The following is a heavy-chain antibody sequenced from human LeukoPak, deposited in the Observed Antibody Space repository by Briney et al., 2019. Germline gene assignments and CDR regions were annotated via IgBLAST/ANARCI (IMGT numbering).Heavy chain of an antibody. Sequence: PGVSLRLSCSASGFTFSSCALIWVRQAPGKGLEWVSAISGSGGGTYYADSVKGRFTISRDNSKNTLYLQMNRLSTEATDVYYCAKTTTGYSSGRYTGWHVDYWGQGTLVTVSS. CDR1: GFTFSSCA. D-gene: IGHD6-19*01. CDR3: AKTTTGYSSGRYTGWHVDY. CDR2: ISGSGGGT. J-gene: IGHJ4*02. V-gene: IGHV3-23*01.